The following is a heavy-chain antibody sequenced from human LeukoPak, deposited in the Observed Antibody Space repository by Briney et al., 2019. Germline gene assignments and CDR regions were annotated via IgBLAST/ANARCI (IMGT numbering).Heavy chain of an antibody. CDR3: ARDSIAAAAHDY. CDR2: IYTSGST. CDR1: GGSISSYY. V-gene: IGHV4-4*07. D-gene: IGHD6-13*01. J-gene: IGHJ4*02. Sequence: SETLSLTSTVSGGSISSYYRSCVREPARRRLWWVGRIYTSGSTNYNPSLKSRVTMSVDTSKNQCSLKLSSVTAADTAVYYCARDSIAAAAHDYWGQGTLVTVSS.